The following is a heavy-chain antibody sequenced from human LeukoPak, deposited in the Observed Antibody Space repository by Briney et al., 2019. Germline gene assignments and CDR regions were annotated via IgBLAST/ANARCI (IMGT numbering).Heavy chain of an antibody. CDR2: INHSGST. Sequence: SETLSLTCTVSGGSISSGSYYWSWIRQPPGKGLEWIGEINHSGSTNYNPSLKSRVTISVDTSKNQFSLKLSSVTAADTAVYYCARLRYDFWSGYPGFDYWGQGTLVTVSS. CDR3: ARLRYDFWSGYPGFDY. CDR1: GGSISSGSYY. J-gene: IGHJ4*02. D-gene: IGHD3-3*01. V-gene: IGHV4-39*07.